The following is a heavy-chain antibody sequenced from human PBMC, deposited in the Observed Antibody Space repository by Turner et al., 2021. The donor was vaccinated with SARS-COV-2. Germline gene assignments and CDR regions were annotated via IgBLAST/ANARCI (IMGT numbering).Heavy chain of an antibody. CDR3: ARHGLDILTGVFDY. D-gene: IGHD3-9*01. Sequence: QLQLQESGPGRVKPSETLSLTCTVSGGPISNNNYYWGWIRQSPGKGLEWIGTVYYSGSTYYNPSLKSRVTISVDTSKNQFSLKLGSVTAADTAVYYCARHGLDILTGVFDYWGQGILVTVSS. CDR2: VYYSGST. V-gene: IGHV4-39*01. CDR1: GGPISNNNYY. J-gene: IGHJ4*02.